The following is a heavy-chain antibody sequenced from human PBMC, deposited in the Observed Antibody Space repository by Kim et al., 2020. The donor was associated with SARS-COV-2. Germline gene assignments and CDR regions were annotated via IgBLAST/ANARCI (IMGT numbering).Heavy chain of an antibody. CDR3: ATERSSPFGGTGFDP. Sequence: SETLSLTCTVSGGSISSYYWSWIRQPAGKGLEWIGRIYTSGSTNYNPSLKSRVTMSVDTSKNQFSLKLSSVTAADTAVYYCATERSSPFGGTGFDPWGQGTLVTVSS. V-gene: IGHV4-4*07. D-gene: IGHD3-16*01. J-gene: IGHJ5*02. CDR1: GGSISSYY. CDR2: IYTSGST.